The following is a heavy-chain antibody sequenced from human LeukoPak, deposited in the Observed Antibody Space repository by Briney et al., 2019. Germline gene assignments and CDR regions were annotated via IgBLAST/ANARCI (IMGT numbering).Heavy chain of an antibody. D-gene: IGHD3-22*01. CDR3: ANPKGYYDSSALIGGY. V-gene: IGHV3-30*02. CDR2: IWYGGSNK. Sequence: GGSLRLSCAASGFTFSSYGMHWVRQAPGKGLEWVAFIWYGGSNKYYADSVKGRFTISRDNYKNTPYLQINSLRAEDTAVYYCANPKGYYDSSALIGGYWGQGTLVTVSS. CDR1: GFTFSSYG. J-gene: IGHJ4*02.